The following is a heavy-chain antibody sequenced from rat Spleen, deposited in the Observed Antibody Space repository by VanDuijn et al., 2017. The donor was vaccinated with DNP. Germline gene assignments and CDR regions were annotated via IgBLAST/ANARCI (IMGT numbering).Heavy chain of an antibody. D-gene: IGHD1-11*01. Sequence: EVQLVESGGGLVQPGRSLKLSCAASGFIFSNYDMAWVRQAPTKGLEWVAYISPSGGSTYYRDSVKGRFTISRDNAKNTLYLQMDSLRSEDTATYYCAKAGGYSPWYFDYWGQGVMVTVSS. V-gene: IGHV5-19*01. CDR2: ISPSGGST. CDR1: GFIFSNYD. J-gene: IGHJ2*01. CDR3: AKAGGYSPWYFDY.